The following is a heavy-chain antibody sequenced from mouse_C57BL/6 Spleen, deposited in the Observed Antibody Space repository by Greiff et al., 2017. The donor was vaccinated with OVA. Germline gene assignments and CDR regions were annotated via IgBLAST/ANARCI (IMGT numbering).Heavy chain of an antibody. V-gene: IGHV1-69*01. CDR3: ARRYYDRSYWYFDV. CDR2: IDPSDSYT. J-gene: IGHJ1*03. CDR1: GYTFTSYW. Sequence: VQLQQPGAELVMPGASVKLSCKASGYTFTSYWMHWVKQRPGQGLEWIGEIDPSDSYTNYNQKFKGKSTLTVDKSSSTAYMQLSSLTSEDSAVYYGARRYYDRSYWYFDVWGTGTTVTVSS. D-gene: IGHD1-1*01.